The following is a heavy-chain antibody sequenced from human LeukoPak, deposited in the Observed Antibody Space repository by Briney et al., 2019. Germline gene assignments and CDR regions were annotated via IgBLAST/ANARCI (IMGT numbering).Heavy chain of an antibody. CDR1: AFTVRSYS. Sequence: GGSLSLSCAASAFTVRSYSMNWVRQAPGKGLEWVISISSRSRHIYYAGSVKGRFTISRDDAGNLLSLQMNSLRAEDTAVYYCVRDLDTITTAFLVYWGQGTQVTVSS. CDR3: VRDLDTITTAFLVY. D-gene: IGHD4-11*01. V-gene: IGHV3-21*06. CDR2: ISSRSRHI. J-gene: IGHJ4*02.